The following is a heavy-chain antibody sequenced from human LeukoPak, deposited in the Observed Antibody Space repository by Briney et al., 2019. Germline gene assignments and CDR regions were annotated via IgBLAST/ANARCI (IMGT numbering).Heavy chain of an antibody. V-gene: IGHV3-30*18. CDR1: RFTFSSYG. CDR2: ISYDGSNK. Sequence: GGSLRLSCAASRFTFSSYGMHWVRQAPGKGLEWVAVISYDGSNKYYADSVKGRFTISRDNSKNTLYLQMNSLRAEDTAVYYCAKTNYYGSGSQIDYWGQGTLVTVST. J-gene: IGHJ4*02. D-gene: IGHD3-10*01. CDR3: AKTNYYGSGSQIDY.